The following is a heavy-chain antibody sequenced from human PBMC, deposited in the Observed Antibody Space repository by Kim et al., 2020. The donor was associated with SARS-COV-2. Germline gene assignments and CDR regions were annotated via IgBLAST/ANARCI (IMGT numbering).Heavy chain of an antibody. D-gene: IGHD3-10*01. V-gene: IGHV3-23*01. CDR3: ARDGYGSGSFYSLSIDC. CDR1: GFTFGNHA. Sequence: GGSLRLSCVASGFTFGNHAMNWVRQAPGKGLEWVSSIRGGGADPNYADPVKGRFTISRENYKNTLDLQMKSLRAEDTAVYYFARDGYGSGSFYSLSIDCWRQGIQVTVSS. CDR2: IRGGGADP. J-gene: IGHJ4*02.